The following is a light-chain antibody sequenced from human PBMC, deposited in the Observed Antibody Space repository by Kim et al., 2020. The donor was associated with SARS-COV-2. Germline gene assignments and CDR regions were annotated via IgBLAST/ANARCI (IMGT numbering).Light chain of an antibody. J-gene: IGKJ1*01. CDR1: QSISNF. CDR2: AAS. CDR3: LQSYNTPRT. V-gene: IGKV1-39*01. Sequence: ASVGGRVTITCRASQSISNFLSWYQQKPGKAPNLLIYAASNLQSGVPSRFSGSGSGTDFTLTISSLQPEDFATYYCLQSYNTPRTFGQGTKVDIK.